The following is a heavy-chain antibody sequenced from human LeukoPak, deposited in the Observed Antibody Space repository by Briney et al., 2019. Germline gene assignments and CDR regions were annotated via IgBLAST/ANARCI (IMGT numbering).Heavy chain of an antibody. D-gene: IGHD5-24*01. CDR1: GFTFSSYA. CDR3: AKNRDPQLGRGSDY. Sequence: GGSLRLSCAASGFTFSSYAMNWVRQAPGKGLEWVSIISGSGGTKTYYAESVKGRFTISRDNSKNTLYLQMNSLRAEDTAIYYCAKNRDPQLGRGSDYWGQGTLVTVSS. J-gene: IGHJ4*02. CDR2: ISGSGGTKT. V-gene: IGHV3-23*01.